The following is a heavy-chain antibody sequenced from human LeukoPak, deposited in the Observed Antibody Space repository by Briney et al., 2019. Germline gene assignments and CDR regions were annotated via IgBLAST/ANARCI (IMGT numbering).Heavy chain of an antibody. CDR2: INSDGSSI. V-gene: IGHV3-74*03. J-gene: IGHJ4*02. D-gene: IGHD5-12*01. CDR3: AREGRVSGYDFDC. CDR1: GFTFSSYW. Sequence: GGSLRLSCAASGFTFSSYWMHWVRQAPGKGLVWVSRINSDGSSITYADSVKGRFTISRDNAKNTLFLQMNSLRVEDTAAYYCAREGRVSGYDFDCWGQGTLVTVSS.